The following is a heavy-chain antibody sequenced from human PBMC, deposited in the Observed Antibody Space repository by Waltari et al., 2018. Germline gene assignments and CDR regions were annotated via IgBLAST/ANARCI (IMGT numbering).Heavy chain of an antibody. J-gene: IGHJ4*02. Sequence: EVQLVESGGGLVKPGGSLRLSCAASGFTFSSYSMNWVRQAPGKGLEWVSSISSSSSYIYYADPVKGRFTISRDNAKNSLYLQMNSLRAEDTAVYYCARDSSGWPNDYWGQGTLVTVSS. CDR3: ARDSSGWPNDY. CDR1: GFTFSSYS. D-gene: IGHD6-19*01. CDR2: ISSSSSYI. V-gene: IGHV3-21*01.